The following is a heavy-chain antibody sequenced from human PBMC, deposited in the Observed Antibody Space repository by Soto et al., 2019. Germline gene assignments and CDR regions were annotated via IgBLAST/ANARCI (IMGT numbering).Heavy chain of an antibody. J-gene: IGHJ6*02. D-gene: IGHD5-12*01. CDR2: IIPIFGTA. V-gene: IGHV1-69*01. Sequence: QVQLVQSGAEVKKPGSSVTVSCKASGGTFSSYAISWVRQAPGQGLEWMGGIIPIFGTANYAQKFQGRVTITADQSTSTAYMELSSLRSEDTAVYYCARDLGYTGDYYYYYGMDVWGQGTTVTVSS. CDR1: GGTFSSYA. CDR3: ARDLGYTGDYYYYYGMDV.